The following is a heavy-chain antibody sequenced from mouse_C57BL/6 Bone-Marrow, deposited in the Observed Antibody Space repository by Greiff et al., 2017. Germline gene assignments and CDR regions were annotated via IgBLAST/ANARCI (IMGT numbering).Heavy chain of an antibody. CDR2: ISYSGST. Sequence: EVQLQASGPGLAKPSQTLSLTCSVPGYSITSDYWNWIRKFPGNKLEYMGSISYSGSTSYNPSLKSRISITRNTSKNQYCLQLNSVTTEDTSTYYCARGTDYAMDDWGQGTSVTVSS. CDR3: ARGTDYAMDD. J-gene: IGHJ4*01. CDR1: GYSITSDY. V-gene: IGHV3-8*01.